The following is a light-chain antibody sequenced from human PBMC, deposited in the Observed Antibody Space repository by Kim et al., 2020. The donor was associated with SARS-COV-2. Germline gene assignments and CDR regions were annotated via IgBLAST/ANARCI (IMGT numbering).Light chain of an antibody. CDR3: QQAYSFPIT. Sequence: ASVGDRVTIACRASQTISSWLAWYQQKPGKAPKLLIYAVSTLQGGVPSRFSGGGSGTHFTLTISSLQPEDFATYSCQQAYSFPITFGPGTKVDIK. CDR1: QTISSW. CDR2: AVS. V-gene: IGKV1-12*01. J-gene: IGKJ3*01.